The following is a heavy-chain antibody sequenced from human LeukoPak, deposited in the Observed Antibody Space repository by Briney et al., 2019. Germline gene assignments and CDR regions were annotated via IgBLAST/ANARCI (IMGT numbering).Heavy chain of an antibody. J-gene: IGHJ4*02. Sequence: PSETLSLTCAVYGGSFSGYYWSWIRQPPGKGLEWIGEINHSGSTNYNPSLKSRVTISVDTSKNQFSLKLSSVTAADTAVYYCAXGXLWFGESLYSWGQGTLVTVSS. D-gene: IGHD3-10*01. CDR1: GGSFSGYY. CDR2: INHSGST. V-gene: IGHV4-34*01. CDR3: AXGXLWFGESLYS.